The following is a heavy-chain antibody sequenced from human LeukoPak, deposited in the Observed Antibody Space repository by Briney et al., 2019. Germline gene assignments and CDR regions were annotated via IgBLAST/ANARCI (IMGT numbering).Heavy chain of an antibody. J-gene: IGHJ6*03. Sequence: ASVKVSCKASGGTFSSYAISWVRQAPGQGLEWMGGIIPIFGTANYAQKFQGRVTITADESTSTAYMELSSLRSEDTAVYYCARDDRTGEDCYYYMDVWGKGTTVTVSS. V-gene: IGHV1-69*13. CDR2: IIPIFGTA. D-gene: IGHD7-27*01. CDR3: ARDDRTGEDCYYYMDV. CDR1: GGTFSSYA.